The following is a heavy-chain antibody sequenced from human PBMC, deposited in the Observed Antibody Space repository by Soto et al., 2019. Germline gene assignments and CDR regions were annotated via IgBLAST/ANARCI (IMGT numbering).Heavy chain of an antibody. V-gene: IGHV1-3*01. CDR1: GYTFTSYA. CDR3: ATDYYDSRGYYYGMKV. J-gene: IGHJ6*02. D-gene: IGHD3-22*01. Sequence: DSVKVSCKASGYTFTSYAMHWVRQAPGQWLEWMGWSNAGNGNTKYSQKFQGRVTITRDTSAGTAYMELSRLGSEDTALYYCATDYYDSRGYYYGMKVWGQGTAVTVSS. CDR2: SNAGNGNT.